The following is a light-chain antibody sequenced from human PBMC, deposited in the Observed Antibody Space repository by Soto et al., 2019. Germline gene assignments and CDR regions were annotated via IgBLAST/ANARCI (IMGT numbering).Light chain of an antibody. V-gene: IGKV2-30*01. CDR2: KVS. J-gene: IGKJ1*01. CDR3: MQGSFWPWT. CDR1: QSLVYSDGNAY. Sequence: DVVLTQSPLSLPVTLGQPASISCRSSQSLVYSDGNAYLIWFHQRPGQSPRRLIFKVSNRGSGVPVRFRGSGAGSDFTLEISRVEAEDVGVYYCMQGSFWPWTFGQGTKVEI.